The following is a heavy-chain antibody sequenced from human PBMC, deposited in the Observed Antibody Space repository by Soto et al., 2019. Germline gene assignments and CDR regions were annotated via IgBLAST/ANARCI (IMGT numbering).Heavy chain of an antibody. CDR1: GFIFSNYA. Sequence: QPGGSLRLSCAVSGFIFSNYAMQWVRQAPGKGLEWVSYIGIGSSTKYYADSVKGRFTISRDNAKNSLYLQMNSLRAEDTAVYYCARDQLYYNDISGRPLNAFDVWGQGTMVTVSS. CDR3: ARDQLYYNDISGRPLNAFDV. V-gene: IGHV3-48*01. J-gene: IGHJ3*01. CDR2: IGIGSSTK. D-gene: IGHD3-22*01.